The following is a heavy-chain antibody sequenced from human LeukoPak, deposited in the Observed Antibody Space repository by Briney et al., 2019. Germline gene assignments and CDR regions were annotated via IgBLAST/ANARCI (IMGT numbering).Heavy chain of an antibody. CDR1: GGTFSSYA. D-gene: IGHD6-19*01. CDR3: ASNLNGIAVAGF. J-gene: IGHJ4*02. CDR2: MNPNSGNT. V-gene: IGHV1-8*02. Sequence: GASVKVSCKASGGTFSSYAISWVRQAPGQGLEWMGWMNPNSGNTGYAQKFQGRVTMTRNTSISTAYMELSSLRSEDTAVYYCASNLNGIAVAGFWGQGTLVTVSS.